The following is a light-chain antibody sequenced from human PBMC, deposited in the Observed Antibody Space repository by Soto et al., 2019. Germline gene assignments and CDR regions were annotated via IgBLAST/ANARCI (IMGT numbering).Light chain of an antibody. J-gene: IGLJ1*01. Sequence: QSALTQPASVSGSPGQSIAISCTGTSSDVGGSDFVSWYQHHPGKAPKLIIHDVNNRPSGVSARFSGSKSGNMASLTISGLQAEDEADYFCSSYTTGNTPYVFGAGTKLTVL. CDR3: SSYTTGNTPYV. V-gene: IGLV2-14*03. CDR2: DVN. CDR1: SSDVGGSDF.